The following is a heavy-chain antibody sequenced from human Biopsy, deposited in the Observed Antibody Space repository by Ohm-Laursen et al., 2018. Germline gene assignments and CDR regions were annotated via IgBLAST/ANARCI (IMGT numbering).Heavy chain of an antibody. D-gene: IGHD5-18*01. CDR1: GFSLTTPGVG. V-gene: IGHV2-5*01. CDR3: ARDLFDQSWIHADYSYHGMDV. J-gene: IGHJ6*02. CDR2: IYWNEKK. Sequence: TQTLTLTCTFSGFSLTTPGVGVSWIRQPPGKALEWLALIYWNEKKRFRPSLRDRLTIIKDTSKNQVVLTMTNMDPVDTATYYCARDLFDQSWIHADYSYHGMDVWGQGTTVTVSS.